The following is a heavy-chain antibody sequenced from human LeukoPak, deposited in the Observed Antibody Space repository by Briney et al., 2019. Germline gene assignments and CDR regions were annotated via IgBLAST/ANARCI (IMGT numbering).Heavy chain of an antibody. D-gene: IGHD3-9*01. Sequence: GGSLRLSCAASGFTFSSYSMNWVRQAPGKGLEWVSSISSSSSYIYYADSVKGRFTISRDNAKNSLYLQMNSLRAEDTAVYYCARVHYDILTGYSRDFDYWGQGTLVTVS. CDR3: ARVHYDILTGYSRDFDY. CDR2: ISSSSSYI. J-gene: IGHJ4*02. V-gene: IGHV3-21*01. CDR1: GFTFSSYS.